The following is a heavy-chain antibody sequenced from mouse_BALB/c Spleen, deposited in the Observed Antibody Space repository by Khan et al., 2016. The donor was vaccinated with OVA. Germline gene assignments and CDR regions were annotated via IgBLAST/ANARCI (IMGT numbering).Heavy chain of an antibody. CDR3: ARGYVGNYELAY. D-gene: IGHD2-1*01. V-gene: IGHV1S132*01. CDR1: GYTFTSYW. CDR2: IFPGTGTT. Sequence: QVQLKQSGAELVKPGASVKLSCKTSGYTFTSYWIQWVKQRPGQGLGWIGEIFPGTGTTYYNENFKGKATLTIDTSSTTAYMQLSSLTSEDSAVYFCARGYVGNYELAYWGQGTLVTVSA. J-gene: IGHJ3*01.